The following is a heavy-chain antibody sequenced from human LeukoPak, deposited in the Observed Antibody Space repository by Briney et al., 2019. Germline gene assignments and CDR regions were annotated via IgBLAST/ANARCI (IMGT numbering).Heavy chain of an antibody. V-gene: IGHV3-7*01. CDR3: ASGRQLGY. D-gene: IGHD6-13*01. Sequence: PGGSLRLSCAASGFTFSNYWMSWVRQAPGKGLEWVANIKEDGSEKNYVDSVKGRFTISRDNARNSLYLQMNSLRAEDTAVYYCASGRQLGYWGQGTLDTVSS. CDR2: IKEDGSEK. J-gene: IGHJ4*02. CDR1: GFTFSNYW.